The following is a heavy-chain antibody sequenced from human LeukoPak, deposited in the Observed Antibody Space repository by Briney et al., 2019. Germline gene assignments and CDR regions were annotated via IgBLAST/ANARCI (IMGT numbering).Heavy chain of an antibody. Sequence: PSETLSLTCTVSGGSISSGSYYWSWIRQPAGKGLEWIGRIYTSGSTNYNPSLKSRATISVDTSKNQVSLNPGSVNAPSTALYYSAGDDRYGDFHLVWGKGTTVTVSS. CDR2: IYTSGST. V-gene: IGHV4-61*02. CDR3: AGDDRYGDFHLV. J-gene: IGHJ6*04. CDR1: GGSISSGSYY. D-gene: IGHD4-17*01.